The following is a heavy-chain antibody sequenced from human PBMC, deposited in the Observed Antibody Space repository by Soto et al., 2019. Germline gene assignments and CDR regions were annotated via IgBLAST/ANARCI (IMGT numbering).Heavy chain of an antibody. Sequence: SETLSLACTVSGGSISSYYWSWIRQPPGKGLEWIGYIYYSGSTNYNPSLKSRVTISVDTSKNQFSLKLSSVTAADTAVYYCARRELPGAFAIWGQGTMVTVSS. D-gene: IGHD1-26*01. V-gene: IGHV4-59*08. CDR2: IYYSGST. CDR1: GGSISSYY. J-gene: IGHJ3*02. CDR3: ARRELPGAFAI.